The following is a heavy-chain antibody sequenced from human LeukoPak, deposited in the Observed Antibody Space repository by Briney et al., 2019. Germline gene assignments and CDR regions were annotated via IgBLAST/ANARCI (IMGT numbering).Heavy chain of an antibody. D-gene: IGHD3-9*01. CDR3: ARGANDRDWLAGY. Sequence: SVKVSCMASGGTFISYAISWVRQAPGQGLEWMGGIIPIFGTANYAQKFQGRVTITADESTSTAYMELSSLRSEDTAVYYCARGANDRDWLAGYWGQGALVTVSS. CDR1: GGTFISYA. V-gene: IGHV1-69*01. J-gene: IGHJ4*02. CDR2: IIPIFGTA.